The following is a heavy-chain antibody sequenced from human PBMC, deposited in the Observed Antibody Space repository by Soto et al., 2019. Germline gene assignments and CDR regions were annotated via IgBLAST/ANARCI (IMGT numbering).Heavy chain of an antibody. CDR2: IRTKVNTYAT. D-gene: IGHD2-21*01. J-gene: IGHJ4*02. CDR3: TSRRDWEAMDHLDY. CDR1: GFTFSDSA. V-gene: IGHV3-73*02. Sequence: EVQLVESGGGLVQPGGSLKLSCAASGFTFSDSAIHWVRQASGKGPEWVGRIRTKVNTYATAYAASVRGRFTISRDDSLNMSYLQMNSLNTEDAAVYYCTSRRDWEAMDHLDYWGQGTLVTVSS.